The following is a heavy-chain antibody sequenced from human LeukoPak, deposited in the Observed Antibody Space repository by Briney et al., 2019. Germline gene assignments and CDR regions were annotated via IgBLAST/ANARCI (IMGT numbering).Heavy chain of an antibody. CDR3: AGLTRGGGYYYNY. CDR1: GFTFSSYS. CDR2: ISSSSSYI. Sequence: GGSLRLSCAASGFTFSSYSMNWVRQAPGKGLEWVSSISSSSSYIYYADSVKGRFTISRDNSKNTLYLQMNSLRAEDTAVYYCAGLTRGGGYYYNYWGQGTLVTVSS. V-gene: IGHV3-21*04. J-gene: IGHJ4*02. D-gene: IGHD3-22*01.